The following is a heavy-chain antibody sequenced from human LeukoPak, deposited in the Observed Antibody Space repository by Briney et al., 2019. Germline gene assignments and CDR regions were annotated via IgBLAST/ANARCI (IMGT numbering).Heavy chain of an antibody. V-gene: IGHV4-38-2*02. CDR3: ASRKLGNDY. CDR2: IYHSGST. Sequence: SETLSLTCTVSGYSISSGYFWGWIRQPPGKGLEWIGTIYHSGSTYYNPSLKSRVTISLDTSKNQFSLKLSSVTAADTAVYYCASRKLGNDYWGQGTLVIVSS. J-gene: IGHJ4*02. CDR1: GYSISSGYF. D-gene: IGHD7-27*01.